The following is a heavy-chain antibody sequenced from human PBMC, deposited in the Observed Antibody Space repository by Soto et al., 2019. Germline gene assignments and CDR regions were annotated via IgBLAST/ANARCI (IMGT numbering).Heavy chain of an antibody. CDR3: ARDPLSSFAMDV. V-gene: IGHV1-69*13. J-gene: IGHJ6*02. CDR1: GDTFSSYA. D-gene: IGHD3-10*02. CDR2: IIPTFGRT. Sequence: WASVKVSCKASGDTFSSYAISWVRQAPGKGLEWMGKIIPTFGRTNYAQKFQGRLTISADDSTSTAYMELTSLGSDDTAVYYCARDPLSSFAMDVWGQGTTVTVSS.